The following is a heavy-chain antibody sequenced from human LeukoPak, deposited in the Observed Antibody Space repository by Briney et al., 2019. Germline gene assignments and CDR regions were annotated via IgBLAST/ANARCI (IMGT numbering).Heavy chain of an antibody. D-gene: IGHD5-12*01. Sequence: SETLSLTCAVSGGSISSGGYSWSWIRQPPGKGLEWIGYIYHSESTYYNPSLKSRVTISVDRSKNQFSLKLSSVTAADTAVYYCARLRWAFDIWGQGTMVTVSS. CDR1: GGSISSGGYS. J-gene: IGHJ3*02. V-gene: IGHV4-30-2*01. CDR3: ARLRWAFDI. CDR2: IYHSEST.